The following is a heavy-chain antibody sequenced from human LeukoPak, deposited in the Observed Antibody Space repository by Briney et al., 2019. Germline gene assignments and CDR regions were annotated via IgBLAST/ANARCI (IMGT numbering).Heavy chain of an antibody. J-gene: IGHJ4*02. CDR2: IFPGDSDT. Sequence: GESLKISCKGSGYSFTSYWIGWVRQMPGKGLEWMGIIFPGDSDTRYRPSFQGQVTISADKSISTAYLQWSSLKASDTAMYYCARQNYDFWSGYYDFDYWGQGTLVTVSS. V-gene: IGHV5-51*01. D-gene: IGHD3-3*01. CDR1: GYSFTSYW. CDR3: ARQNYDFWSGYYDFDY.